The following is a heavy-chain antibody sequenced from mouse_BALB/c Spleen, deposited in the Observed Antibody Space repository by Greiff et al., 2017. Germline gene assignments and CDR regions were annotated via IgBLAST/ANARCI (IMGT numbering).Heavy chain of an antibody. CDR3: ARDRYEVRYAMDY. Sequence: VQLQQSGAELAKPGASVKMSCTASGYTFTSYWMHWVKQRPGQGLEWIGYINPSTGYTEYNQKFKDKATLTADKSSSTAYMQLSSLTSEDSAVYYCARDRYEVRYAMDYGGQGTSVTVSS. CDR1: GYTFTSYW. CDR2: INPSTGYT. V-gene: IGHV1-7*01. J-gene: IGHJ4*01. D-gene: IGHD2-14*01.